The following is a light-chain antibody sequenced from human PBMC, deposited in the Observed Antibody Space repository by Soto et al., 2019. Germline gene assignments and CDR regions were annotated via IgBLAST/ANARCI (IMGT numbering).Light chain of an antibody. J-gene: IGLJ2*01. CDR3: SSYSSSNTLV. V-gene: IGLV2-14*01. CDR1: SSDGGGYNY. CDR2: EVS. Sequence: QSALTQPASVSGSPGQSITISCTGTSSDGGGYNYVSWYQQHPGKAPKLMIYEVSKRPSGVSNRFSGSKSGNTASLTISGLQSEDEAYYYCSSYSSSNTLVFGGGTKLTVL.